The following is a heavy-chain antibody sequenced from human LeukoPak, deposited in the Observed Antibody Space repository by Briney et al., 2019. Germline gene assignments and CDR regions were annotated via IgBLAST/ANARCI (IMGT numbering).Heavy chain of an antibody. CDR3: ARGRGHYYYHGMDV. Sequence: SETLSLTCTVSGDSISTYYWSWIRQPPGKGLEWIGYIYYSGNTNYNPSLKSRVTISVDTSKNQLSLKLSSVTAADTAVYYCARGRGHYYYHGMDVWGQGTTVTVSS. D-gene: IGHD3-10*01. J-gene: IGHJ6*02. V-gene: IGHV4-59*01. CDR1: GDSISTYY. CDR2: IYYSGNT.